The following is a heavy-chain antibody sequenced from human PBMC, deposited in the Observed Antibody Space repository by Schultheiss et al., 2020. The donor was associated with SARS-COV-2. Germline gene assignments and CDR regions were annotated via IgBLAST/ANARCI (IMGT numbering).Heavy chain of an antibody. CDR3: ARRVGDDFWSGYYFDY. CDR2: IYPGDSDT. J-gene: IGHJ4*02. D-gene: IGHD3-3*01. CDR1: GYSFTSYW. V-gene: IGHV5-51*01. Sequence: GESLKISCKGSGYSFTSYWIGWVRQMPGEGLEWMGIIYPGDSDTRYSPSFQGQVTISADKSISTAYLQWSSLKASDTAMYYCARRVGDDFWSGYYFDYWGQGTLVTVSS.